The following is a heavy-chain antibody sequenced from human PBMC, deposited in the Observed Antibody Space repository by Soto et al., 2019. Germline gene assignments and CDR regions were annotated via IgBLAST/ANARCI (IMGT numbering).Heavy chain of an antibody. CDR1: GFTFNSYA. CDR3: AKSWGSNSGWHDY. CDR2: ISSDGNNE. D-gene: IGHD6-19*01. J-gene: IGHJ4*02. Sequence: QVQLVESGGGVVQPGRSLRLSCAASGFTFNSYAMHWVRQAPGKGLEWVALISSDGNNEYYADSVKGRFTISRDQSKNTLYLQMNSLRVDDTAVYFCAKSWGSNSGWHDYWGQGTLVTVSS. V-gene: IGHV3-30-3*01.